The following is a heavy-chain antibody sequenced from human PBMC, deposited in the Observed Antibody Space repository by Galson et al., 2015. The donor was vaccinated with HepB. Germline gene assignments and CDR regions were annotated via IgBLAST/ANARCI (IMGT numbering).Heavy chain of an antibody. V-gene: IGHV3-30-3*01. CDR1: GFTFSSYA. CDR2: ISYDGSNK. D-gene: IGHD6-13*01. J-gene: IGHJ4*02. CDR3: ARVFRIAGTFDY. Sequence: SLRLSCAASGFTFSSYAMHWVRQAPGKGLEWVAVISYDGSNKYYADSVKGRFTISRDNSKNTLYLQMNNLRAEDTAVYYCARVFRIAGTFDYWGQGTLVTVSS.